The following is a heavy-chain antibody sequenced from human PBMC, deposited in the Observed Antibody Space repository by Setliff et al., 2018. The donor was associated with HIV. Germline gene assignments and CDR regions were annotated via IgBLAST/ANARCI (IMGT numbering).Heavy chain of an antibody. CDR3: ATKVYCTNGVCLDAFDI. D-gene: IGHD2-8*01. CDR1: GYTFTGYF. Sequence: ASVKVSCKASGYTFTGYFIHWVRQAPEQGLEWMGRIIPNSAGTNYAQKFQGRVTMTRDTSISTAYMELSRLRSDDTAVYYCATKVYCTNGVCLDAFDIWGQGTMVTVSS. J-gene: IGHJ3*02. V-gene: IGHV1-2*06. CDR2: IIPNSAGT.